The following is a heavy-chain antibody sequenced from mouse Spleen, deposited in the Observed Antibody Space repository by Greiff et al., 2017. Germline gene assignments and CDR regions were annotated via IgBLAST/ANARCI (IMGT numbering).Heavy chain of an antibody. CDR1: GFSFNTYA. V-gene: IGHV10-1*01. J-gene: IGHJ2*01. Sequence: EVKLVESGGGLVQPKGSLKLSCAASGFSFNTYAMNWVRQAPGKGLEWVARIRSKSNNYATYYADSVKDRFTISRDDSESMLYLQMNNLKTEDTAMYYCVRAPDGYYFDYWGQGTTLTVSS. D-gene: IGHD2-3*01. CDR3: VRAPDGYYFDY. CDR2: IRSKSNNYAT.